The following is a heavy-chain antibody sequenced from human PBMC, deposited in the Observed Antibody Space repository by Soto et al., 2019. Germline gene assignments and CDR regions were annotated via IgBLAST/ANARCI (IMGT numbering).Heavy chain of an antibody. J-gene: IGHJ4*02. CDR3: AKRPDIVVVVAATLDY. CDR1: GFTFRTYA. D-gene: IGHD2-15*01. Sequence: ESGGGVVQPGRSLRLSCAASGFTFRTYAMHWVRQAPGKGLEWVSAISGSGGSTYYADSVKGRFTISRDNSKNTLYLQMNSLRAEDTAVYYCAKRPDIVVVVAATLDYWGQGTLVTVSS. CDR2: ISGSGGST. V-gene: IGHV3-23*01.